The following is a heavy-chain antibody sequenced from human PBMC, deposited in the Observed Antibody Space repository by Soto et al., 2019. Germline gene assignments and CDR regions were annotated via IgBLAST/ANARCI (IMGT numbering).Heavy chain of an antibody. CDR3: ARDPGGGSRYRYFQH. D-gene: IGHD2-15*01. J-gene: IGHJ1*01. V-gene: IGHV4-59*01. CDR1: GGSISSYY. CDR2: IYYSGST. Sequence: SETLSLTCTVSGGSISSYYWSWIRQPPGKGLEWIGYIYYSGSTNYNPSLKSRVTISVDTSKNQFSLKLSSVTAADTAVYYCARDPGGGSRYRYFQHWGQGTLVTVSS.